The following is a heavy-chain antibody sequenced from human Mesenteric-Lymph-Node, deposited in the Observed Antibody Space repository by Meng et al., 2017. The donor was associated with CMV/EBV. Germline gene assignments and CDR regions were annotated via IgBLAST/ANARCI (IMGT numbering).Heavy chain of an antibody. CDR2: ISSSSYI. Sequence: GESLKISCAASGFTFSSYWMSWVRQAPRKGLEWVSSISSSSYIYYADSVKGRFTISRDNAKNSLYLQMNSLRAEDTAVYYCASADYGDYYFDYWGQGTLVTVSS. CDR1: GFTFSSYW. CDR3: ASADYGDYYFDY. D-gene: IGHD4-17*01. V-gene: IGHV3-21*01. J-gene: IGHJ4*02.